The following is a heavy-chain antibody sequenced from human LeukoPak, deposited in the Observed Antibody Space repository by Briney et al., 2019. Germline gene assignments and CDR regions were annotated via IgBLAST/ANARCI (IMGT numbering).Heavy chain of an antibody. Sequence: GGSLRVSCAASGFTVSRNYMSWVRQAPGKGLEWVSVIYSGGSTYYADSVKGRFTISRDNSKNTLYLQMNSLRTEDTAVYYCASRPTAERWLAVFDYWGQGTLVTVSS. D-gene: IGHD6-19*01. CDR2: IYSGGST. CDR3: ASRPTAERWLAVFDY. CDR1: GFTVSRNY. J-gene: IGHJ4*02. V-gene: IGHV3-66*01.